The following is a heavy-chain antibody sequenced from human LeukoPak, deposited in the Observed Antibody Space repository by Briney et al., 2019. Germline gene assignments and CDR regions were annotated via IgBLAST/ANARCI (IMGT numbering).Heavy chain of an antibody. J-gene: IGHJ3*02. CDR3: ARGLGYCSGGSCYVLGSVAFDI. V-gene: IGHV4-4*02. D-gene: IGHD2-15*01. Sequence: SETLSLTCAVSGGSISSSNWWSWVRQPPGKGLEWIGEIYHSGSTNYNPSLKSRVTISVDKSKNQFSLKLSSVTAADTAVYYCARGLGYCSGGSCYVLGSVAFDIWGQGTMVTVSS. CDR2: IYHSGST. CDR1: GGSISSSNW.